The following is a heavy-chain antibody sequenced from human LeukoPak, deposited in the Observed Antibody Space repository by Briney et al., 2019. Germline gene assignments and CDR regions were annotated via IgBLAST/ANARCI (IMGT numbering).Heavy chain of an antibody. V-gene: IGHV3-74*01. CDR3: TRIKVGAHQVEY. J-gene: IGHJ4*02. Sequence: PGGSLGLSCEGSGFTFSSYWMHWVRQAPGKGPEWVSRINDVGRDISYADSVKGRFTSSRDNSKNTLYLQMNSLRDEDTAMYYCTRIKVGAHQVEYWGQGTLVTVSS. CDR2: INDVGRDI. CDR1: GFTFSSYW. D-gene: IGHD1-26*01.